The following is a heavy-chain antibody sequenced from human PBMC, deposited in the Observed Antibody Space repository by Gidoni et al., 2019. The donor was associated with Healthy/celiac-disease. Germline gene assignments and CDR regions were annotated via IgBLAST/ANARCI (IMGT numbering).Heavy chain of an antibody. J-gene: IGHJ5*02. D-gene: IGHD1-7*01. CDR3: AKGNWNYAGYNWFDP. Sequence: EVQLLESGGGLVQPGGSLRLYCADSGFTFSSYAMSWVRQAPGKGLGWVSAISGSGGSTYYAYSVKGRFTISRDNSKNTLYLQMNSLRAEDTAVYYCAKGNWNYAGYNWFDPWGQGTLVTVSS. CDR2: ISGSGGST. CDR1: GFTFSSYA. V-gene: IGHV3-23*01.